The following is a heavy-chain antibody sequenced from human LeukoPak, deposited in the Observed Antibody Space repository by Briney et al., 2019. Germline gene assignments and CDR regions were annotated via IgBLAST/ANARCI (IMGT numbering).Heavy chain of an antibody. Sequence: RASVKVSCKASGYTFTSYGISWVRQAPGQGLEWMGWISAYNGNTNYAQKLQGRVTMTTDTSTSTAYMELRSLRSDDTAVYYCARTIHYYDSSGYYYPYYFDYWGQGTLVTVSP. CDR2: ISAYNGNT. CDR1: GYTFTSYG. CDR3: ARTIHYYDSSGYYYPYYFDY. J-gene: IGHJ4*02. D-gene: IGHD3-22*01. V-gene: IGHV1-18*01.